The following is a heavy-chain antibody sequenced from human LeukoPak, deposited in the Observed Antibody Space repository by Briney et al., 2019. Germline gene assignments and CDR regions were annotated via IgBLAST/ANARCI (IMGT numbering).Heavy chain of an antibody. CDR1: GGTFSSYA. CDR2: IIPIFGTA. D-gene: IGHD3-10*01. CDR3: ARGVRMQHDFDY. Sequence: ASVKVSCKASGGTFSSYAISWVRQAPGQGLEWMGGIIPIFGTANYAQKFQGRVTITADESTSTAYMELSSLRSEDTAVYYCARGVRMQHDFDYWGQGTLVTVSS. J-gene: IGHJ4*02. V-gene: IGHV1-69*13.